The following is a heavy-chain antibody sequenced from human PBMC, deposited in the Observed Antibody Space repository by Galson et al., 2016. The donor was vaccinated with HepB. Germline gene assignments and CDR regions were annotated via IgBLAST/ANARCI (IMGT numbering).Heavy chain of an antibody. D-gene: IGHD3-3*01. CDR1: GFSLSTSGVG. J-gene: IGHJ5*02. CDR3: VYRTGTGSHFQYDS. Sequence: PALVKPTQTLTLTCTFSGFSLSTSGVGVAWLRQPPGKALEWLAVIYWDGFKNYSPSLKRRLTITKDTSKDHVVLTMSNMDPVDTGTYYCVYRTGTGSHFQYDSWGQGTLVTVSS. CDR2: IYWDGFK. V-gene: IGHV2-5*02.